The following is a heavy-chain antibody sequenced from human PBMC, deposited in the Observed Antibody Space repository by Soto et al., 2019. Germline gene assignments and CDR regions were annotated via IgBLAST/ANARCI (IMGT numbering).Heavy chain of an antibody. CDR3: ARTTGYCSDTSCYNWFDP. CDR1: GGSVSSYY. V-gene: IGHV4-59*08. D-gene: IGHD2-2*02. CDR2: IYYSGST. Sequence: SETLSLTCTVSGGSVSSYYWSWIRQPPGKGLEWIGYIYYSGSTNYNPSLKSRVTLSVDKSKNQFSLKLTSVTAADTAVYYCARTTGYCSDTSCYNWFDPWGQGTLVTVSS. J-gene: IGHJ5*02.